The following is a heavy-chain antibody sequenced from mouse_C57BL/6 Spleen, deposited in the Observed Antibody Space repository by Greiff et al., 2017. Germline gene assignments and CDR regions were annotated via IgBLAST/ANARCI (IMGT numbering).Heavy chain of an antibody. V-gene: IGHV1-64*01. J-gene: IGHJ1*03. CDR2: IHPNSGST. Sequence: QVQLQQPGAELVKPGASVKLSCKASGYTFTSYWMHWVTQRPGQGLEWIGMIHPNSGSTNYNEKVKSKATLTVDKSSSTAYMQLSSLTSEDSAVYYCARSYYGSSYWYFDVWGTGTTVTVSS. CDR3: ARSYYGSSYWYFDV. D-gene: IGHD1-1*01. CDR1: GYTFTSYW.